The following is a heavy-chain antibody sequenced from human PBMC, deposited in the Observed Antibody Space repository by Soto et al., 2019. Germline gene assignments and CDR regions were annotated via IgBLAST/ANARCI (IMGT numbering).Heavy chain of an antibody. V-gene: IGHV4-34*01. J-gene: IGHJ6*02. CDR3: ESGATDTLYYYYSMDV. CDR1: GGSFSGYY. Sequence: QVQLQQWGAGLLKPSETLSLTCAVYGGSFSGYYWSWIRQPPGKGLEWIGEINHSGSTNYNPSLKSGVTISVDTSKNQISLKLSSVTAADTAVYYCESGATDTLYYYYSMDVWGQGTTVTVSS. CDR2: INHSGST.